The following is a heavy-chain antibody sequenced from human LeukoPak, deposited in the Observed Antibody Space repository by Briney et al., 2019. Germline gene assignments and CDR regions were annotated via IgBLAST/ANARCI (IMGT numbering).Heavy chain of an antibody. V-gene: IGHV4-34*01. CDR3: AREVLGWELLYFDY. CDR1: GGSFSGYY. D-gene: IGHD1-26*01. CDR2: INHSGST. J-gene: IGHJ4*02. Sequence: SETLSLTCADYGGSFSGYYWSWIRQPPGKGLEWIGEINHSGSTNYNPSLKSRVTISVDTSKNQFSLKLSSVTAADTAVYYCAREVLGWELLYFDYWGQGTLVTVSS.